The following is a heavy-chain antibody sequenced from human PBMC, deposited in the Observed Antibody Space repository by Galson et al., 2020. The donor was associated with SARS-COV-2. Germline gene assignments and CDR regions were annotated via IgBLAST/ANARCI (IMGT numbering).Heavy chain of an antibody. CDR1: GGSFSGYY. V-gene: IGHV4-34*01. CDR3: ARVLVVTPVYYYYGMDV. Sequence: SETLSLTCAVYGGSFSGYYWSWIRQPPGKGLEWIGEINHSGSTNYNPSLKSRVTISVDTSKNQFSLKLSSVTAADTAVYYCARVLVVTPVYYYYGMDVWGQGTTVTVSS. J-gene: IGHJ6*02. CDR2: INHSGST. D-gene: IGHD2-8*02.